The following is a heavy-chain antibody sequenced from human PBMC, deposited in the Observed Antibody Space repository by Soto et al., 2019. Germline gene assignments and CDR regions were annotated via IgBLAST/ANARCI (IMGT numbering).Heavy chain of an antibody. J-gene: IGHJ4*02. CDR1: GGSFSAYY. CDR3: ASIAKSY. Sequence: SETLSLTCAVYGGSFSAYYWSWVRQPPGKGLEWIGEIIHSESTKYNPSLKSRVTISVDTSKNQFSLKLSSVTAADTAVYYCASIAKSYWGQGTLVTVSS. V-gene: IGHV4-34*12. D-gene: IGHD2-15*01. CDR2: IIHSEST.